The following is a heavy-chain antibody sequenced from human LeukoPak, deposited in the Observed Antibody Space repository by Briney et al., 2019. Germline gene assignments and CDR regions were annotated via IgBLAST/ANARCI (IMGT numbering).Heavy chain of an antibody. CDR1: GFTFSSYA. Sequence: GGSLRLSCAASGFTFSSYAMSWVRQAPGKGLEWVSGISSTGRTTTYADSVKGRFTISRDNSKNTLFLQMNSLRVEDTAVYYCAKGIPAATDSWGQGTLVTVSS. J-gene: IGHJ4*02. D-gene: IGHD2-2*01. CDR3: AKGIPAATDS. CDR2: ISSTGRTT. V-gene: IGHV3-23*01.